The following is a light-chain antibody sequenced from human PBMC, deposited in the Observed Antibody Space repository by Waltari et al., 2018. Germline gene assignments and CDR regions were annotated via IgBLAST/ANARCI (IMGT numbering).Light chain of an antibody. CDR3: QQYNDWPRT. CDR1: QSISSN. Sequence: EIVMTQSPATLSVSPGERATLSCRASQSISSNLAWYQQKPGQAHRLLIYGASTRATGNPARFSGSGSGKEFTLTISSLQSEDFAVYYCQQYNDWPRTFGQGTKVEIK. J-gene: IGKJ1*01. CDR2: GAS. V-gene: IGKV3-15*01.